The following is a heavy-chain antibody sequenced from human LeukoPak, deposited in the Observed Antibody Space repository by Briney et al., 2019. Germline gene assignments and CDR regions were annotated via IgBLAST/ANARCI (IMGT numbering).Heavy chain of an antibody. CDR2: IYTSGST. CDR3: ARSASSHSSSSPFDY. CDR1: GGSISSYY. Sequence: SETLSLTCTVSGGSISSYYWSWIRQPAGKGLEWIGRIYTSGSTNYNPSLKSRVTLSVDTSKNQFSLKLSSVTAADTAVYYCARSASSHSSSSPFDYWGQGTLVTVSS. V-gene: IGHV4-4*07. J-gene: IGHJ4*02. D-gene: IGHD6-6*01.